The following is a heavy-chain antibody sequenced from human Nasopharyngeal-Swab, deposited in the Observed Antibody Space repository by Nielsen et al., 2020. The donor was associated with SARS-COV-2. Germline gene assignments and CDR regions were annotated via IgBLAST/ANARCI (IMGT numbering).Heavy chain of an antibody. Sequence: WIRQPPGKGLEWVGRIRNKHDSYSADYDVSVKGRFTISRDDSVHSLYLQMNSLKTEDTAVYFCVREEWYSFDYWGQGTLVTVSS. D-gene: IGHD1-1*01. CDR2: IRNKHDSYSA. J-gene: IGHJ4*02. V-gene: IGHV3-72*01. CDR3: VREEWYSFDY.